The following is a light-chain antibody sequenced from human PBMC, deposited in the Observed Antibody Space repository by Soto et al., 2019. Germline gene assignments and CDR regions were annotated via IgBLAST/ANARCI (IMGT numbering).Light chain of an antibody. V-gene: IGLV1-40*01. CDR3: QSYDSSRSVVV. J-gene: IGLJ2*01. Sequence: QSVLTQPPSVSGAPGQRVTISCTGSSSNIGAGYDVHWYQQLPGTAPKLLIYGNSNRPSGVPDRFSGSKSGTSASLAITGLQAEDEADYYCQSYDSSRSVVVFGGGTKLTVL. CDR2: GNS. CDR1: SSNIGAGYD.